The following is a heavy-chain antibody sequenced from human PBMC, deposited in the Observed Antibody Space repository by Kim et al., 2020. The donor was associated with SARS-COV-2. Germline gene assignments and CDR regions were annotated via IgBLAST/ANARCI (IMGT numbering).Heavy chain of an antibody. V-gene: IGHV3-9*01. D-gene: IGHD3-22*01. CDR3: AKALYYYDSSGLPAY. J-gene: IGHJ4*02. Sequence: DSVKGRFTISRDNAKNSLYLQMNSLRAEDTALYYCAKALYYYDSSGLPAYWGQGTLVTVSS.